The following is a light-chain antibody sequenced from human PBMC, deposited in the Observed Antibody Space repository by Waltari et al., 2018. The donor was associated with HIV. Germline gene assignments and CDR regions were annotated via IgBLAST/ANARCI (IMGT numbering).Light chain of an antibody. J-gene: IGLJ1*01. CDR2: NTD. Sequence: QSVLPQPPSSSGTPGQRLNISCSGSSSNVGSTTENWYQHLPVAAPKLLILNTDERPSGVPDRFSCSKSGTSASLAISGLQSEDEADYYCAVWDDSLNAYVFGTGTTVTVL. CDR1: SSNVGSTT. V-gene: IGLV1-44*01. CDR3: AVWDDSLNAYV.